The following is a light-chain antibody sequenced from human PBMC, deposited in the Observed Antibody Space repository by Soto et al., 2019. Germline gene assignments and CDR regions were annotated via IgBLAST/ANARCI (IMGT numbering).Light chain of an antibody. J-gene: IGKJ2*03. V-gene: IGKV3-11*01. CDR2: DAS. CDR3: QQTYIALHS. Sequence: EIVLTRSPATLSLSPGERATLSCRASQSVSSYLAWYQQKPGQAPRLLIYDASNRATGIPARFSGSGSGTDFTLTISSLQPEDFATYYCQQTYIALHSFGQGTKLEIK. CDR1: QSVSSY.